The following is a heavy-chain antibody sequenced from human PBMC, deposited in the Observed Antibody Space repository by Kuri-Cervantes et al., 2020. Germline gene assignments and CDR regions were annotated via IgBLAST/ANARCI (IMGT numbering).Heavy chain of an antibody. CDR2: IKQDGSEK. Sequence: ETLSLTCAASGSSFGNYGMHWVRQAPGKGLEWVANIKQDGSEKYYVDSVKGRFTISRDNAKNSLYLQMNSLRAEDTAVYYCARTLPLRHYYDSSGYSDYWGQGTLVTVSS. V-gene: IGHV3-7*01. J-gene: IGHJ4*02. CDR3: ARTLPLRHYYDSSGYSDY. CDR1: GSSFGNYG. D-gene: IGHD3-22*01.